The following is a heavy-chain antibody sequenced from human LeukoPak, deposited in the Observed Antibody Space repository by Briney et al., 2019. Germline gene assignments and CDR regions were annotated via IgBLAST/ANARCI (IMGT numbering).Heavy chain of an antibody. Sequence: GGSLRLSCAASGFTVSSNYMSWVRQPPGGGLEWVSGITGGGGGSYYADSVKGRFTISRDNSKNTLYLQMNSLRDEDTAVYYCAKDPPTGGSWSSDYWGQGTLVTVSS. J-gene: IGHJ4*02. CDR2: ITGGGGGS. V-gene: IGHV3-23*01. D-gene: IGHD6-13*01. CDR1: GFTVSSNY. CDR3: AKDPPTGGSWSSDY.